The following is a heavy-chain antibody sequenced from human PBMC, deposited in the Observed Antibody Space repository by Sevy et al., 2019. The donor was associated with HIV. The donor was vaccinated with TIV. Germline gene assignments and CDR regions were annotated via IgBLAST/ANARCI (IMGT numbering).Heavy chain of an antibody. Sequence: ASVKVSCKASGYTFTSYYMHWVRQAPGQGLEWMGIINPSGGSTSYAQKFQGRVTMTRDTSTSTVYMELSSLRSEETAVYYCARGGYSSGPQGYYYYGMDVWGQGTTVTVSS. V-gene: IGHV1-46*01. CDR2: INPSGGST. CDR3: ARGGYSSGPQGYYYYGMDV. CDR1: GYTFTSYY. J-gene: IGHJ6*02. D-gene: IGHD6-19*01.